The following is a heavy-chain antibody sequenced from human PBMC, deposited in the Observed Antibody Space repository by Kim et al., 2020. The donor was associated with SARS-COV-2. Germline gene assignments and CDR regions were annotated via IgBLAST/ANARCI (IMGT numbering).Heavy chain of an antibody. CDR2: IGGDGSHI. CDR3: AGPSEYGDSDDLDY. V-gene: IGHV3-74*01. D-gene: IGHD4-17*01. CDR1: GFTFSTNW. J-gene: IGHJ4*02. Sequence: GGSLRLSCAASGFTFSTNWMNWVRQAPGKGLVWVSRIGGDGSHIIYADSVKGRFTISRDNAKNTLYLQMNSLRVEDTGVYYCAGPSEYGDSDDLDYWGQGTLVTVSS.